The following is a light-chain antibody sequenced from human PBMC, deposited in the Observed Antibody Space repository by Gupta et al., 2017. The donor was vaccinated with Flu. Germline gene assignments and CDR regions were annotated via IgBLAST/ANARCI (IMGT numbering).Light chain of an antibody. CDR2: DAS. CDR1: QDISNY. CDR3: QQYDNLPLT. J-gene: IGKJ4*01. Sequence: IQMTQSPSSLSASVGDRVTITCQASQDISNYLNWYQQKPGKAPKLLIYDASNLETGVPSRFSGRGSGTDFTITISSLQPEDIATYYCQQYDNLPLTFGGGTKVEIK. V-gene: IGKV1-33*01.